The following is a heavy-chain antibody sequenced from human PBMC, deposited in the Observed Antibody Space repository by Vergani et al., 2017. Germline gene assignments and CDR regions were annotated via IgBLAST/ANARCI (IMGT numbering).Heavy chain of an antibody. D-gene: IGHD2-21*01. CDR2: TLLPSGGA. CDR1: GGSSSNLA. Sequence: QVQLVQSGAEVKRPGSSVKVSCKASGGSSSNLAITWVRQAPGQGLEWMGGTLLPSGGANYAQKFQGRVTIIADGSTGIYYLELNSLTVEDTAVYYCARDIVRLDPWGQGTLVTVSS. V-gene: IGHV1-69*12. J-gene: IGHJ5*02. CDR3: ARDIVRLDP.